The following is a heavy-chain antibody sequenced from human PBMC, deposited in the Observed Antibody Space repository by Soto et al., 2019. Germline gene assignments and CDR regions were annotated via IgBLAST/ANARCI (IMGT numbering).Heavy chain of an antibody. J-gene: IGHJ4*02. D-gene: IGHD1-26*01. V-gene: IGHV3-30*18. CDR1: GFTFSHYA. Sequence: QVQLVESGGGVVQPGRSLRLSCAASGFTFSHYAMHWVRQAPGKGLEWVALMSYDGSNEYYADSVKGRFTISRDNSKNTLYLQKNSMRAEDTAVYYCAKDGSHNFDYWGKGPLVPVSS. CDR3: AKDGSHNFDY. CDR2: MSYDGSNE.